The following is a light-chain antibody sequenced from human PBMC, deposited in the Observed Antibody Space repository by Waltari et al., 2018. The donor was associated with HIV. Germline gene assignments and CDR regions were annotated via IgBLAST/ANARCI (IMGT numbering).Light chain of an antibody. J-gene: IGKJ5*01. CDR2: GAF. Sequence: EVVMTQSPVTLSVSPGERATRSCRSSQSVSSNLAWNQQKPGQAPRLLIYGAFMRATDVPPRFSGSGSGTEFTLTISSLQSEDFAVHYCQEYNNWSRITFGQGTRLDIK. CDR1: QSVSSN. V-gene: IGKV3-15*01. CDR3: QEYNNWSRIT.